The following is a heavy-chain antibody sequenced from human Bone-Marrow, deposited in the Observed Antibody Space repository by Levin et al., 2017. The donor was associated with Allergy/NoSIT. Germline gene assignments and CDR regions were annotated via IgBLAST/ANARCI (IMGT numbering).Heavy chain of an antibody. CDR2: VNYDGRT. V-gene: IGHV4-30-4*01. CDR1: GVSISDADYY. CDR3: ARYPYGGFDY. D-gene: IGHD4-23*01. Sequence: SQTLSLPCSVSGVSISDADYYWSWIRQPPGKGLEWIGNVNYDGRTFYNPSLGSRVTISLDTSKNHFSLRLSYVTVADTAVYFCARYPYGGFDYWGQGMLVAVSS. J-gene: IGHJ4*02.